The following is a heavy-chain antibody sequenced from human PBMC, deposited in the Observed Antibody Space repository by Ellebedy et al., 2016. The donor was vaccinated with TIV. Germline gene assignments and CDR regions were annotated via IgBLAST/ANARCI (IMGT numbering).Heavy chain of an antibody. CDR3: ARVNYYDSSGYYYFSSWFDP. CDR1: GGSFSTYY. D-gene: IGHD3-22*01. V-gene: IGHV4-59*12. Sequence: MPSETLSLTCTISGGSFSTYYWTWIRQPPGKGLEWIGYIYYSGSTNYNPSLKSRVTISVDTSKNQFSLKLSSVTAADTAVYYCARVNYYDSSGYYYFSSWFDPWGQGTLVTVSS. CDR2: IYYSGST. J-gene: IGHJ5*02.